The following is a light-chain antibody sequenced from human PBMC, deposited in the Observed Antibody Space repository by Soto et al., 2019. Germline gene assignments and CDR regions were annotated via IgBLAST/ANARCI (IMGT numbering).Light chain of an antibody. V-gene: IGKV3-15*01. Sequence: EIVMTQSPATLSVSPGERATLSCRASQSVSSKLAWYQQKPGQAPRLLIYGASTRATGIPSRFSGSGSGKEFTLTICILQSEDFAVYYCQQYNNWPPLTFGGGTKVDIK. J-gene: IGKJ4*02. CDR3: QQYNNWPPLT. CDR1: QSVSSK. CDR2: GAS.